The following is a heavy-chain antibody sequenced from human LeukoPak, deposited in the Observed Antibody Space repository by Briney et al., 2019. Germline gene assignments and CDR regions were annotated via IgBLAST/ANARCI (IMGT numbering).Heavy chain of an antibody. D-gene: IGHD3-10*02. Sequence: PGASLRLSWAASAFSISSYWMSSARQAPGKGLEWVASIKQDGSERYYVHSVKGRFTISRDNVKHSLYLQMNSLRVEDTAVYYCARDVRSLMDVWGQGTTVTVST. V-gene: IGHV3-7*01. J-gene: IGHJ6*01. CDR2: IKQDGSER. CDR3: ARDVRSLMDV. CDR1: AFSISSYW.